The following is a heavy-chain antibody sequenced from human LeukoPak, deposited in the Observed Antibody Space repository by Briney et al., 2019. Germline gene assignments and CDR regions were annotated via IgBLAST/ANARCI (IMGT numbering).Heavy chain of an antibody. D-gene: IGHD3-16*01. V-gene: IGHV4-34*01. CDR1: GGSFSGYY. CDR3: ARALLDYDCVWGSYFPKRWFDP. J-gene: IGHJ5*02. CDR2: INHSGST. Sequence: SETLSLTCAVYGGSFSGYYWSWIRQPPGKGLEWIGEINHSGSTNYNPSLESRVTISVDTSKNQFSLKLSSVTAADTAVYYCARALLDYDCVWGSYFPKRWFDPWGQGTLVTVSS.